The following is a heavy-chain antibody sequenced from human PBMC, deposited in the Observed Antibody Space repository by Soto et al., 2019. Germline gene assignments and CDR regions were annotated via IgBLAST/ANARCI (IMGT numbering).Heavy chain of an antibody. D-gene: IGHD3-10*01. J-gene: IGHJ4*02. V-gene: IGHV4-30-4*01. Sequence: QVQLKESGPGLVKPSETLSLTCNVSGGPIKTGDYYWNWIRQPPGKGLEWIGYVFYSGATNYSPSLKSRAAISMDTSKNQFSLSLTSMTAADTAVYYCARAGFSYGHLLFWGQGIRVTVST. CDR2: VFYSGAT. CDR3: ARAGFSYGHLLF. CDR1: GGPIKTGDYY.